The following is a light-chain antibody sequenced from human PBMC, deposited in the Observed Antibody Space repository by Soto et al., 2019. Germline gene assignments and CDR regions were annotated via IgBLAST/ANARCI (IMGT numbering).Light chain of an antibody. Sequence: DIVMTQSPLSLPVTPGEPASISCRSSQSLLHSNGYNYLDWYLQKPGQSPQLLIYLGSNRDSGVPDRLSCSGSGTDFTLKSSRVEAEDVGVYYCMQSLQLPRTFGPGTKVDIK. CDR1: QSLLHSNGYNY. CDR3: MQSLQLPRT. V-gene: IGKV2-28*01. J-gene: IGKJ3*01. CDR2: LGS.